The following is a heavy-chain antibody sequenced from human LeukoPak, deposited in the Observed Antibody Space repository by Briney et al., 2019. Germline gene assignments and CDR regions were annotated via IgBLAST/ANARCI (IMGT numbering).Heavy chain of an antibody. CDR1: GGSISSYY. CDR3: ARGHQLLFSAFDI. V-gene: IGHV4-4*07. CDR2: IYTSGST. Sequence: SETLSLTCTVSGGSISSYYWSWIRQPAGKGLEWIGRIYTSGSTNYNPSLKSRVTISVGTSKNQFSLKLRSVTAADTAVYYCARGHQLLFSAFDIWGQGTMVTVSS. J-gene: IGHJ3*02. D-gene: IGHD2-2*01.